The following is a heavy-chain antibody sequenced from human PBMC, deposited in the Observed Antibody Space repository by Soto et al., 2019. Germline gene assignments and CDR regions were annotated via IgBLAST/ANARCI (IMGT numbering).Heavy chain of an antibody. D-gene: IGHD3-22*01. J-gene: IGHJ3*02. CDR3: AREPYDSSGYPRDDAFDI. Sequence: QVQLVESGGGVVQPGRSLRLSCAASGFTFSSYGMHWVRQAPGKGLEWVAVIWYDGSNKYYADSVKGRFTISRDNSKNTLYLQMNSLRAEDTAVYYCAREPYDSSGYPRDDAFDIWGQGTMVTVSS. CDR1: GFTFSSYG. CDR2: IWYDGSNK. V-gene: IGHV3-33*01.